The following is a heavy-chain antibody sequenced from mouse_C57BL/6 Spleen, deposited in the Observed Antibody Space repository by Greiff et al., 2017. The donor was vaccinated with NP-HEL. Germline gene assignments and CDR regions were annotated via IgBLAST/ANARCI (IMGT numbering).Heavy chain of an antibody. Sequence: VKLEESGPGLVAPSQSLSITCTVSGFSLTSYGVHWVRQPPGKGLGGLVVIWSDGSTTYNSALKSRLSISKDNSKSQVFLKMNSLQTDDTAMYYCARHGDDYDNYAMDYWGQGTSVTVSS. CDR1: GFSLTSYG. D-gene: IGHD2-4*01. CDR2: IWSDGST. J-gene: IGHJ4*01. CDR3: ARHGDDYDNYAMDY. V-gene: IGHV2-6-1*01.